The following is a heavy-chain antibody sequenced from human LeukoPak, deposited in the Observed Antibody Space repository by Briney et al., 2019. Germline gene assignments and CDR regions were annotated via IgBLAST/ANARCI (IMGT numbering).Heavy chain of an antibody. Sequence: SETLSLTCTVSGDSISDYYWVWIRQPPGKGLEWIGCIYFTGNAYYNPSLKSRVTFSLDTSKNQFSLKLTSVTAADTAVYYCARHPDTLIDALDIWGQGTMVTVSS. CDR1: GDSISDYY. CDR2: IYFTGNA. J-gene: IGHJ3*02. D-gene: IGHD2-15*01. CDR3: ARHPDTLIDALDI. V-gene: IGHV4-59*08.